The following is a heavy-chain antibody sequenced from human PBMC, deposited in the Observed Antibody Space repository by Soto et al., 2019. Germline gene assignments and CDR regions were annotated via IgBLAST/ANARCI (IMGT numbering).Heavy chain of an antibody. Sequence: QVQLVQSGDEVKKPGSSVKVSCKASGGTFSSYSINWVRQAPGQGLEWMGEIIPIFGTANYAQKVQGRVNITADRIAGTGHMGADRLGCEGPAGEYCARDGGRHSGGMDYWGQGTLVTVSS. CDR3: ARDGGRHSGGMDY. CDR1: GGTFSSYS. V-gene: IGHV1-69*01. J-gene: IGHJ4*02. D-gene: IGHD1-26*01. CDR2: IIPIFGTA.